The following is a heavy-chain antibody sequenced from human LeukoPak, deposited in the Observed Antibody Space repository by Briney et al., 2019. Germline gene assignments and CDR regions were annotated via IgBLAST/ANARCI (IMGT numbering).Heavy chain of an antibody. CDR2: IYHSGST. J-gene: IGHJ4*02. CDR1: GGSFSGYY. Sequence: SETLSLTCAVYGGSFSGYYWSWIRQPPGKGLEWIGYIYHSGSTYYNPSLKSRVTISVDRSKNQFSLKLSSVTAADTAVYYCARERGFDYGDYGSYYWGQGTLVTVSS. V-gene: IGHV4-34*01. D-gene: IGHD4-17*01. CDR3: ARERGFDYGDYGSYY.